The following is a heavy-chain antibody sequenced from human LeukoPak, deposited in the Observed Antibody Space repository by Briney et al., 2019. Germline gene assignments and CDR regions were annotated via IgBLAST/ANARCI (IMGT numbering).Heavy chain of an antibody. J-gene: IGHJ4*02. CDR2: IKQDGSEK. Sequence: GGSLRLSXAASGFTFSSYWMSWVRQAPGKGLEWVANIKQDGSEKYYVDSVKGRFTISRDNAKNSLYLQMNSLRAEDTAVYYCARDLAAAGTWFFDYWGQGTLVTVSS. V-gene: IGHV3-7*01. CDR1: GFTFSSYW. D-gene: IGHD6-13*01. CDR3: ARDLAAAGTWFFDY.